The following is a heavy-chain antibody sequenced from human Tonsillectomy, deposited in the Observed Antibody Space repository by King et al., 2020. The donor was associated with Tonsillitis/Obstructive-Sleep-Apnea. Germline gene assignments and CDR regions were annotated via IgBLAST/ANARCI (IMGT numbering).Heavy chain of an antibody. CDR1: GGSVSSNRYY. V-gene: IGHV4-61*01. D-gene: IGHD3-10*01. CDR2: IYYSGTT. J-gene: IGHJ4*02. Sequence: VQLQESGPGLVKPSETLSLTCTVSGGSVSSNRYYWNWMRQPPGKGLEWLGYIYYSGTTNYNPSLKRRVTLSSHTSKNQFSLKLSSVTAADTAVYYCARSLYYYGSGSYYTYYFDYWGQGTLVTVSS. CDR3: ARSLYYYGSGSYYTYYFDY.